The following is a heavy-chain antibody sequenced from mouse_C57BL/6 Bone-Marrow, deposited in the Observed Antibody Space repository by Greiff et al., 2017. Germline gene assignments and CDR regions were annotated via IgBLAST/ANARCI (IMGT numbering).Heavy chain of an antibody. CDR1: GFNIKDDY. D-gene: IGHD2-5*01. J-gene: IGHJ4*01. CDR2: IDPENGDT. V-gene: IGHV14-4*01. CDR3: TTTHSNQGAMDY. Sequence: EVQLQQSGAELVRPGASVKLSCTASGFNIKDDYMHWVKQRPEQGLEWIGWIDPENGDTESASTFQGKATITADTSSNTAYLQLSSLTSEDTAVYYCTTTHSNQGAMDYWGQGTSVTVSA.